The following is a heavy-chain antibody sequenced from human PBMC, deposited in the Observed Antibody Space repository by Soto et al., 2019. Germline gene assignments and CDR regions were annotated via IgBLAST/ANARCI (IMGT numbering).Heavy chain of an antibody. CDR1: GGPFSSGGYY. D-gene: IGHD1-7*01. CDR2: ISYGEIT. V-gene: IGHV4-61*08. Sequence: SETLSLTCTVSGGPFSSGGYYWSWIRQPPGKGLEWIGYISYGEITNYNPSLKSRVTISVDTSKNQFSLEMSSVTAADTAVYYCARGFNWNYYSWGQGILVTVSS. J-gene: IGHJ4*02. CDR3: ARGFNWNYYS.